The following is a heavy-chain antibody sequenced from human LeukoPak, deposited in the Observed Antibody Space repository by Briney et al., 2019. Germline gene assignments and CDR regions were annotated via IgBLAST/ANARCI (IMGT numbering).Heavy chain of an antibody. Sequence: PSETLSLTCTVSGGSISSYYWSWIRQPPGKGLEWIGYIYYSGSTNYNPSLKSRVTISVDTSKNQFSLKLSSVTAADTAVYYCASGTAASGPGGCWGQGTLVTVSS. CDR2: IYYSGST. V-gene: IGHV4-59*01. J-gene: IGHJ4*02. D-gene: IGHD6-13*01. CDR3: ASGTAASGPGGC. CDR1: GGSISSYY.